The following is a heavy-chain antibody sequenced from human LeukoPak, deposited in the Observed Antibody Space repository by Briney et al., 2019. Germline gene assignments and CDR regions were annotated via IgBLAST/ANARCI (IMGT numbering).Heavy chain of an antibody. J-gene: IGHJ3*02. CDR2: INSDGSST. CDR3: ARGGSGCFDI. CDR1: GFTFSSYW. D-gene: IGHD1-26*01. V-gene: IGHV3-74*01. Sequence: PGGSLRLSCAASGFTFSSYWMHWVRQVPGKGLVWVSHINSDGSSTSFADSVKGRFTISRGNAKNTVDLQMNSLRAEDTAVYYCARGGSGCFDIWGQGTMVTVSS.